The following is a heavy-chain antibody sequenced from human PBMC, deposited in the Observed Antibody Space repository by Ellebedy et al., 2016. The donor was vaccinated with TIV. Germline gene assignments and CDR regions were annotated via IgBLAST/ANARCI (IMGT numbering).Heavy chain of an antibody. V-gene: IGHV1-18*01. Sequence: ASVKDSCKPAGYNFLNYGVSWVRQAPGQGLEWMGWISPYSGNTKSPRKFQGRVTINTDTSTSTAYMDLRSLKSDDTALYYCVRDSPSDWGDFDLWGRGTLVTVSS. J-gene: IGHJ2*01. CDR3: VRDSPSDWGDFDL. CDR1: GYNFLNYG. D-gene: IGHD6-19*01. CDR2: ISPYSGNT.